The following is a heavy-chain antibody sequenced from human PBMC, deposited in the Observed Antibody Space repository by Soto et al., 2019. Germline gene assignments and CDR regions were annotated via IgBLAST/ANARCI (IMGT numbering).Heavy chain of an antibody. V-gene: IGHV3-48*01. CDR2: ISSSSSTI. Sequence: GGSLRLSCAASGFTFSSYSMNWVRQAPGKGLEWVSYISSSSSTIYYADSVKGRFTISRDNSKNMLYLQMNSLRVEDTALYYCASDGISGTAFRGFPDYWDQGTLLTVSS. J-gene: IGHJ4*02. CDR1: GFTFSSYS. CDR3: ASDGISGTAFRGFPDY. D-gene: IGHD1-20*01.